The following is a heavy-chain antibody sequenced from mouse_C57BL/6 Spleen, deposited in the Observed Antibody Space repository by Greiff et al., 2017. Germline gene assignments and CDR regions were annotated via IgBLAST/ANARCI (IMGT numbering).Heavy chain of an antibody. CDR1: GYTFTSYW. V-gene: IGHV1-7*01. D-gene: IGHD1-1*01. CDR2: INPSRGYT. Sequence: QVQLQQSGAELAKPGASVKLSCKASGYTFTSYWMHWVKQRPGQGLEWIGYINPSRGYTKYNQKFKDKATLTADKSSSTAYMQLCSLTYVDSAVSYCAGGEASVVADLCCDVWGTGTTVTVSS. J-gene: IGHJ1*03. CDR3: AGGEASVVADLCCDV.